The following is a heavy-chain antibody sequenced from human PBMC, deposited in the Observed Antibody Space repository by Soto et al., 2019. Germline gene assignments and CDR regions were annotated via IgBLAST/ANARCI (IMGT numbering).Heavy chain of an antibody. D-gene: IGHD3-3*01. V-gene: IGHV4-34*01. J-gene: IGHJ5*02. Sequence: SETLSLTCAVYGGSFSGYYWSWIRQPPGKGLEWIGEINHSGSTNYNPSLKSRVTISVDTSKNQFSLKLSSVTAADTAVYYCARENTIFGVVIIPGWFDPWGQGTLVTVSS. CDR1: GGSFSGYY. CDR3: ARENTIFGVVIIPGWFDP. CDR2: INHSGST.